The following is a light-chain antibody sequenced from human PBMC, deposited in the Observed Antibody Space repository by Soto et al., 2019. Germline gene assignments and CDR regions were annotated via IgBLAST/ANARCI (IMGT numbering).Light chain of an antibody. CDR3: SSYAGSNNWV. CDR2: EVS. CDR1: SSHVGDYNY. V-gene: IGLV2-8*01. J-gene: IGLJ3*02. Sequence: QSVLTQPPSASGSPGQSVTISCTGTSSHVGDYNYVSWYQQHPGKAPKLMIYEVSKRPSGVPDRFSGSKSGNTASLTVSGLQAEVEADYYCSSYAGSNNWVFGGGTKVTVL.